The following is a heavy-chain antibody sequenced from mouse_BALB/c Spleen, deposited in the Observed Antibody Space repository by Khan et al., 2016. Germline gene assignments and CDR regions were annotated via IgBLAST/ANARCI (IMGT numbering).Heavy chain of an antibody. CDR1: GYTFTNYG. Sequence: QIQLVQSGPELKKPGETVKISCKASGYTFTNYGMNWVKQAPGKGLKWMGWINTYTGEPTYADDFKGRFAFSLETSASTAYLQINNLKNEDTATXFCASSAAYYRYDVAWFAYWGQGTLVTVSA. J-gene: IGHJ3*01. CDR2: INTYTGEP. V-gene: IGHV9-3-1*01. CDR3: ASSAAYYRYDVAWFAY. D-gene: IGHD2-14*01.